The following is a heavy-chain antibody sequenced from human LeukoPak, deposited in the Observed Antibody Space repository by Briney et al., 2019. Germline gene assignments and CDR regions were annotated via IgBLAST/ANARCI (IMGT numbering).Heavy chain of an antibody. CDR1: GGSITGGSYY. J-gene: IGHJ4*02. Sequence: PSETLSLTCTVSGGSITGGSYYWAWIRQSPGKGLEWIGSIYYSGSTHYSSSLKSRVTISVDTSKNLFSLRLNSVTAADTAIYYCARAPDYTPLKTYFDYWGQGTLVTASS. CDR3: ARAPDYTPLKTYFDY. D-gene: IGHD2-2*02. V-gene: IGHV4-39*02. CDR2: IYYSGST.